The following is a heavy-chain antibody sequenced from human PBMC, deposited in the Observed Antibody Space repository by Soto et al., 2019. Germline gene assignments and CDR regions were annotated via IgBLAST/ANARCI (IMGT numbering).Heavy chain of an antibody. CDR3: ARDLAGKTAAGTAGY. V-gene: IGHV1-18*04. D-gene: IGHD6-13*01. J-gene: IGHJ4*02. CDR2: ISAYNGNT. Sequence: ASVKVSCKASGYTFTSYGISWVRQAPGQGLEWMGWISAYNGNTNYAQKLQGRVTMTTDTSTSTAYMELRSLRSDDTAVYYCARDLAGKTAAGTAGYWGQGTLVTVSS. CDR1: GYTFTSYG.